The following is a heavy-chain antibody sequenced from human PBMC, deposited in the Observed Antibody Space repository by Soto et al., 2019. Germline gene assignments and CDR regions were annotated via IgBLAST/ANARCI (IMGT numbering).Heavy chain of an antibody. CDR2: IFHSGIT. CDR3: ARDRYFYDSAGYYRTLDS. V-gene: IGHV4-59*01. Sequence: PSETLSLTCTISGGSFNNDYWTWIRQSPGKGLEWIGYIFHSGITDYNPSVKSRVTISMDKSKNLFSLKLTSVTAADTAVYYCARDRYFYDSAGYYRTLDSWGKGILVTVSS. J-gene: IGHJ5*01. CDR1: GGSFNNDY. D-gene: IGHD3-22*01.